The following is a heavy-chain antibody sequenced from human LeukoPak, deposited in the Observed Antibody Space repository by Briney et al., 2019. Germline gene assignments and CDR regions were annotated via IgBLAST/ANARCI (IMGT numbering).Heavy chain of an antibody. CDR1: GGSFSGYY. D-gene: IGHD6-19*01. J-gene: IGHJ5*02. Sequence: SETLSLTCAVYGGSFSGYYWSWIRQPPGKGLEWIGEINHSGSTNYNPSLKSRVTISVDTSKNQFSLKLSSVTAADTAVYYCATHVRIALANNWFDHWGQGTLVTVSS. CDR3: ATHVRIALANNWFDH. CDR2: INHSGST. V-gene: IGHV4-34*01.